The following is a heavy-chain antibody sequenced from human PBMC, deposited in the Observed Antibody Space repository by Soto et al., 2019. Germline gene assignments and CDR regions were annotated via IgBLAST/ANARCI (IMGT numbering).Heavy chain of an antibody. CDR2: MSSDGSTI. D-gene: IGHD3-3*01. CDR1: GFNFTCYA. J-gene: IGHJ5*02. Sequence: QVQLVESGGGAVQPGESLRLSCVASGFNFTCYAMHWVRQAPGKGLEWVQVMSSDGSTIYHADSAKGRFTISRDNSKNTLYLQMNSLRNEDTAVYFCAKDERVAGTLGLFDPWGQGTLVSVSP. V-gene: IGHV3-30*18. CDR3: AKDERVAGTLGLFDP.